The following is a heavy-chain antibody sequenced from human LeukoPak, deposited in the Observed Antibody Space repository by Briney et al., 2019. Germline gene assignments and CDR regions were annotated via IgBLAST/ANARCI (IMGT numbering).Heavy chain of an antibody. V-gene: IGHV3-23*01. CDR2: ISGSGGST. CDR3: AKALPYYDFWSNYPGAFDI. D-gene: IGHD3-3*01. CDR1: GFTFSSYS. J-gene: IGHJ3*02. Sequence: GGSLRLSCAASGFTFSSYSMNWVRQAPGKGLEWVSAISGSGGSTYYADSVKGRFTISRDNSKNTLYLQMNSLRAEDTAVYYCAKALPYYDFWSNYPGAFDIWGQGTMLTVSS.